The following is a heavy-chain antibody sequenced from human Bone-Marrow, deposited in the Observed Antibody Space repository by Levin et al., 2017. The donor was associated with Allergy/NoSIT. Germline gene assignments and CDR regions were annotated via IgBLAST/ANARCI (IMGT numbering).Heavy chain of an antibody. CDR1: GYTFTSYY. CDR2: INPSGGST. D-gene: IGHD3-22*01. V-gene: IGHV1-46*01. CDR3: AREIAMIVVDIHRGGMDV. J-gene: IGHJ6*02. Sequence: ASVKVSCKASGYTFTSYYMHWVRQAPGQGLEWMGIINPSGGSTSYAQKFQGRVTMTRDTSTSTVYMELSSLRSEDTAVYYCAREIAMIVVDIHRGGMDVWGQGTTVTVSS.